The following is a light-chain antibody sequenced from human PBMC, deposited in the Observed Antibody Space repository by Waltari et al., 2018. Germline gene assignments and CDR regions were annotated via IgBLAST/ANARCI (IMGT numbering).Light chain of an antibody. V-gene: IGKV1-5*03. CDR1: QSVGTW. Sequence: DIQMTQSPSTLSASVGDRVTIFCRASQSVGTWLAWYQQKPGKAPKLLIYMASSLESGVPSRFSGSGSVTEFTLTISCLQPDDFATYSCQQYSSFSTFGQGTKVDI. CDR2: MAS. CDR3: QQYSSFST. J-gene: IGKJ2*01.